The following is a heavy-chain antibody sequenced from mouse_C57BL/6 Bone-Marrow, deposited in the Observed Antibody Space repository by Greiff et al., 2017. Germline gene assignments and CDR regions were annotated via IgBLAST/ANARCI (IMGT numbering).Heavy chain of an antibody. D-gene: IGHD2-2*01. CDR2: IWSGGST. CDR3: ARNREGYASGFAY. Sequence: VQGVESGPGLVQPSQSLSITCTVSGFSLTSYGVHWVRQSPGKGLEWLGVIWSGGSTDYNAAFISRLSISKDNSKSQVFLKMNSLQADDTAIYYCARNREGYASGFAYWGQGTLVTVSA. J-gene: IGHJ3*01. V-gene: IGHV2-2*01. CDR1: GFSLTSYG.